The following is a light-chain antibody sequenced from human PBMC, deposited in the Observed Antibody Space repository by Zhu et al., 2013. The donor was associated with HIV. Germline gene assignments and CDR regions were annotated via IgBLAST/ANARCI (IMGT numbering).Light chain of an antibody. CDR2: GAS. Sequence: EIVLTQSPGTLSLSPGERATLSCRASQSVSSSYLAWYQQKPGQAPRLLIYGASSRATGIPDRFSGSGSGTDFTLTISRLQPEDFATYYCQQVNYYVTFGGGTKVDIK. CDR3: QQVNYYVT. V-gene: IGKV3-20*01. CDR1: QSVSSSY. J-gene: IGKJ4*01.